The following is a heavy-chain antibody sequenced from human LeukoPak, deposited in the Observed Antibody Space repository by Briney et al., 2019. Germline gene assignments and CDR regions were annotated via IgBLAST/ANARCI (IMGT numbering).Heavy chain of an antibody. J-gene: IGHJ4*02. V-gene: IGHV3-74*01. Sequence: PGGSLGLSCAASGFTCSSPWMHWVRQAPGKGLVWVSRINSDGSATAYADSVKRRFTISRDNAENTLYLQMNSLRAEDTAVYYCARGTAGYHSSYFDYWGQGTLVTVSS. CDR3: ARGTAGYHSSYFDY. D-gene: IGHD3-16*02. CDR2: INSDGSAT. CDR1: GFTCSSPW.